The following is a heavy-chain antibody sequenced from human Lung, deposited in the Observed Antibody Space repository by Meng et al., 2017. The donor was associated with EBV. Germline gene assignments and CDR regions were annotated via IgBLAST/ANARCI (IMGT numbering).Heavy chain of an antibody. J-gene: IGHJ4*02. CDR2: VYHRGDT. CDR1: GYSIRSDIW. V-gene: IGHV4-4*02. Sequence: QLQEAGPGLVKPSGTLSLTCTVSGYSIRSDIWWSWVRQPPGKGLEWIGEVYHRGDTNYNPSLKSRVDISVDKSKNQFYLSLFSVTAADTAVYYCGRDQGRELINHWGQGTLVTVSS. CDR3: GRDQGRELINH. D-gene: IGHD1-7*01.